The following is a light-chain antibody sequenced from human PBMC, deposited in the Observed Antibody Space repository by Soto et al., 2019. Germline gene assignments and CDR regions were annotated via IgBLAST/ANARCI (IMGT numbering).Light chain of an antibody. CDR1: SSDIGSYHL. V-gene: IGLV2-23*01. CDR3: CSYTSNSTVV. CDR2: EGS. Sequence: QSALTQPASVSGSPGQSITISCTGTSSDIGSYHLVSWYQQYPGVAPKLMIYEGSKRPPGVSNRFSGSKSGNTASLTISGLQAEDEADYFCCSYTSNSTVVFGGGTQLTVL. J-gene: IGLJ2*01.